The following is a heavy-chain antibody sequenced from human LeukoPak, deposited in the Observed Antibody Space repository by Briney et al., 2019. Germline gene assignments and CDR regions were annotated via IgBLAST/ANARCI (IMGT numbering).Heavy chain of an antibody. CDR3: ARIGYSSGWYEGMDAFDI. V-gene: IGHV1-2*02. CDR2: THPNTGDT. D-gene: IGHD6-19*01. J-gene: IGHJ3*02. CDR1: GYTFTSYA. Sequence: ASVKVSCKASGYTFTSYAMNWVRQAPGQGLEWMGWTHPNTGDTKYAQKFQGRVTMTRDTSTSTVYMELRRLRSDDTAVYYCARIGYSSGWYEGMDAFDIWGQGTMVTVS.